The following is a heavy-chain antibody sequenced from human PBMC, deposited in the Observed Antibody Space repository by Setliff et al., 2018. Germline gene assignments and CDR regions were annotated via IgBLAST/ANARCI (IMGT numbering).Heavy chain of an antibody. D-gene: IGHD3-16*02. Sequence: ASVKVSCKASGYTFTSYDINWVRQATGQGLEWMGWMNPNSGNTGYAQKFQGGVTMTRNTSISTAYMELSSLRSEDTAVYYCAKGPRYDCVWGSYRPSTSGDLYYFDYWGQGTLVTVSS. CDR1: GYTFTSYD. V-gene: IGHV1-8*01. J-gene: IGHJ4*02. CDR2: MNPNSGNT. CDR3: AKGPRYDCVWGSYRPSTSGDLYYFDY.